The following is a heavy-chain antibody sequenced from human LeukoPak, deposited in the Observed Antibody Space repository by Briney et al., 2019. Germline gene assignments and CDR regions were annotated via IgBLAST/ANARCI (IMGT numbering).Heavy chain of an antibody. Sequence: ASVKVSCKASGYTFTSYGISWVRQAPGQGLEWMGWISAYNGNTNYAQKLQGRVTMTTDTSTSTAYMELRSLGSDDTAVYYCASSTMVRGVINWFDPWGQGTLVTVSS. J-gene: IGHJ5*02. CDR1: GYTFTSYG. D-gene: IGHD3-10*01. CDR2: ISAYNGNT. V-gene: IGHV1-18*01. CDR3: ASSTMVRGVINWFDP.